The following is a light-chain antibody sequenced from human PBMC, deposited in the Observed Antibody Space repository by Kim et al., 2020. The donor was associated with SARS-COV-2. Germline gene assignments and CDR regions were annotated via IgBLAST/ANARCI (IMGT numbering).Light chain of an antibody. CDR2: QDN. CDR3: QAWDSSTHNYV. J-gene: IGLJ1*01. V-gene: IGLV3-1*01. CDR1: KLGDKY. Sequence: SYKLTQPPSVSVSPGQTASITCSGYKLGDKYVSWYQQKPGQSPVVVIYQDNQRPAGIPGRFSGSNSGNTATLSISGTQAMDEADYYCQAWDSSTHNYVFGAGTKVTVL.